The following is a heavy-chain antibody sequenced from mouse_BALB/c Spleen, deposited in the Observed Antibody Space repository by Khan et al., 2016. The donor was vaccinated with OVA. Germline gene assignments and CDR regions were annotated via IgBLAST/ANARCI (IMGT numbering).Heavy chain of an antibody. V-gene: IGHV1-77*01. Sequence: VQLQESGADLARPGASVKLSRKASGYTFTDHYITWVKQKTGQGLEWIGEIYPGSGNTYYNENFKGKASLTADKSSNTAYMQLSSLTSEDSAVDFCARMDTTSFEFWGQGTTLTVSS. J-gene: IGHJ2*01. CDR2: IYPGSGNT. CDR3: ARMDTTSFEF. CDR1: GYTFTDHY. D-gene: IGHD2-3*01.